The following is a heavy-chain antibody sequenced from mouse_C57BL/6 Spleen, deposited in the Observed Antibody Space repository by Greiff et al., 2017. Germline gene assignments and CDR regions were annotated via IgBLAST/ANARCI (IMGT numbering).Heavy chain of an antibody. CDR2: IHPNSGST. V-gene: IGHV1-64*01. D-gene: IGHD4-1*02. CDR1: GYTFTSYW. J-gene: IGHJ1*03. Sequence: VKLQQPGAELVKPGASVKLSCKASGYTFTSYWMHWVKQRPGQGLEWIGMIHPNSGSTNYNEKFKSKATLTVDKSSSTAYMQLSSLTSEDSAVYYCARASQLNWYFDVWGTGTTVTVSS. CDR3: ARASQLNWYFDV.